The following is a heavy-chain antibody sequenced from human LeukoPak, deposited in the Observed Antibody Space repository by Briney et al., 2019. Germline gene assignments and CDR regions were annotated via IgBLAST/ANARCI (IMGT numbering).Heavy chain of an antibody. V-gene: IGHV3-33*01. CDR3: ARDITIVGGYDAFDI. CDR1: GFTFSSYG. J-gene: IGHJ3*02. CDR2: IWYDGSNK. Sequence: GGSLRLSCAASGFTFSSYGMHWVRQAPGKGLEWVAVIWYDGSNKYYADSVKGRFTISRDNSKNTLYLQMNSLRAEDTAVYHCARDITIVGGYDAFDIWGQGTMVTVSS. D-gene: IGHD1-26*01.